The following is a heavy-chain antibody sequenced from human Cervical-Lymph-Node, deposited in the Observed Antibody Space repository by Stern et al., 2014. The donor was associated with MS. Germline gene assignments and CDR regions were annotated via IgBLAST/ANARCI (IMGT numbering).Heavy chain of an antibody. CDR3: AKDRLFCSGGGCYAMDV. Sequence: VQLVESGGGVVQPGRSLRLSCAASGFTLRSYGMHWVRQAPGKGLELGAVISNDGKEKYYIDAVKGRFTISRDNSKNTLYLQMNSLRTEDTAVYYCAKDRLFCSGGGCYAMDVWGQGTTVTVSS. D-gene: IGHD2-15*01. CDR1: GFTLRSYG. V-gene: IGHV3-30*18. CDR2: ISNDGKEK. J-gene: IGHJ6*02.